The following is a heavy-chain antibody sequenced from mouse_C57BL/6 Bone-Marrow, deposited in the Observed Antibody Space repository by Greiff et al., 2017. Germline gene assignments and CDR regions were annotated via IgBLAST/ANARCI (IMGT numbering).Heavy chain of an antibody. V-gene: IGHV1-64*01. CDR3: ASPLRYDSYPIDY. CDR2: IRPNSGSI. CDR1: GYTFTSYW. J-gene: IGHJ4*01. Sequence: VQLLQPGADLVKPGASVKLSCKASGYTFTSYWMHWVKQRPGQGLEWIGMIRPNSGSINYNEKFKGKATMTVDKSYSTAYMQLSSLTSEVTAVYSCASPLRYDSYPIDYWGQGTSVTVSS. D-gene: IGHD2-12*01.